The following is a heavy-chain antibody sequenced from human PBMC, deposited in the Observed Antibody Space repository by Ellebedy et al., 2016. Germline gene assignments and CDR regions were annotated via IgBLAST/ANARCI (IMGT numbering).Heavy chain of an antibody. CDR2: ISYDGSNK. J-gene: IGHJ4*02. CDR3: ARDLPDDY. V-gene: IGHV3-30*03. Sequence: GESLKISCAASGFTFSSYGMHWVRQAPGKGLEWVAVISYDGSNKYYADSVKGRFTISRDNSKNTLYLQMNSLRAEDTAVYYCARDLPDDYWGQGTLVTVSS. CDR1: GFTFSSYG.